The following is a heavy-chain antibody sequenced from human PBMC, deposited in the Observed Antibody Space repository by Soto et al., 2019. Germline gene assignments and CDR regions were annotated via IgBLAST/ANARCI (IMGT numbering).Heavy chain of an antibody. V-gene: IGHV3-74*01. D-gene: IGHD2-2*01. CDR1: GASISGYW. Sequence: EVQLVESRGDLVHPGGSLRLSCAASGASISGYWMHWVRQAPGKGLVWVSRISSAESKTNYAASVKGRFIISRDNAKNTVHLEMNSLTVEDTAVYYCARSCCNEQTWFDPWGQGTLVTVSS. CDR2: ISSAESKT. J-gene: IGHJ5*02. CDR3: ARSCCNEQTWFDP.